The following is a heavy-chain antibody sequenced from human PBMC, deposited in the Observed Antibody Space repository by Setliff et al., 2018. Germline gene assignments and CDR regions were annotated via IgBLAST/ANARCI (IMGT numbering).Heavy chain of an antibody. Sequence: ASVKVSCKASGYSFRDFYMHWVRQVPGEGLEALGRIDPRDDFTVYAERFKDRLTITADTSTDTSYMEMSSLGFEDTAVYYCAIDYGPTGTPYHWGQGTPVTVSS. D-gene: IGHD1-1*01. J-gene: IGHJ4*02. V-gene: IGHV1-69-2*01. CDR2: IDPRDDFT. CDR3: AIDYGPTGTPYH. CDR1: GYSFRDFY.